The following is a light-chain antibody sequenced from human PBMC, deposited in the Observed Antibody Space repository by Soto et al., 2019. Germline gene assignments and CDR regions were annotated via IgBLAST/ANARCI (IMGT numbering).Light chain of an antibody. CDR2: WAS. CDR3: QQYLTTPHT. V-gene: IGKV4-1*01. Sequence: DIVMTQSPDSLAVSLRERATINCKSSQTIFYNSRNKDFLAWYQQKPGHPPKLLIYWASTRESGVPNRFSGSGSGTDFTLTLSSLQAEDVALYFCQQYLTTPHTFGQGTRLEIK. CDR1: QTIFYNSRNKDF. J-gene: IGKJ2*01.